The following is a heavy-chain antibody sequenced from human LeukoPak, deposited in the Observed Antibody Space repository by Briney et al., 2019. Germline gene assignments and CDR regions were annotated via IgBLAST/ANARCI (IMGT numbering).Heavy chain of an antibody. D-gene: IGHD2/OR15-2a*01. CDR2: MNPSSGNT. CDR3: ARGNSHLDH. Sequence: GASVKVSCKASGYTFTSYGISWVRQATGQGLEWMGWMNPSSGNTGSAQKFQGRVTMTRNTSTRTAYMELSSLRSEDTAIYYCARGNSHLDHWGQGTLIIVSS. CDR1: GYTFTSYG. V-gene: IGHV1-8*02. J-gene: IGHJ1*01.